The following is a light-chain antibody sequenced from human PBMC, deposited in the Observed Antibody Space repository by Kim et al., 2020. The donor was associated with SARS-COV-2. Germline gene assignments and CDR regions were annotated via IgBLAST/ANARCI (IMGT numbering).Light chain of an antibody. CDR3: QSYDASIWV. J-gene: IGLJ3*02. Sequence: GKTVTISCTRSGGSIANNYVQWYQQRPSSAPPTLIYGDNKRPSWVPDRFSASINTSSNSGSLTISGLMTEDEADYCCQSYDASIWVLGGGTQLTVL. V-gene: IGLV6-57*03. CDR2: GDN. CDR1: GGSIANNY.